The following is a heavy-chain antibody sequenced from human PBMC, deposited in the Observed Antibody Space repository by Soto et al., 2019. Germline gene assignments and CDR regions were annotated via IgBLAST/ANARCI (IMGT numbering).Heavy chain of an antibody. Sequence: PETLSLTCTVSGGSISSYYWSWIRQPPGKGLEWIGYIYYSGSTNYNPSLKSRVTISVDTSKNQFSLKLSSVTAADTAVYYCAPSISARQGGWFDPWGQGTLVTVSS. CDR2: IYYSGST. CDR1: GGSISSYY. V-gene: IGHV4-59*01. CDR3: APSISARQGGWFDP. D-gene: IGHD6-6*01. J-gene: IGHJ5*02.